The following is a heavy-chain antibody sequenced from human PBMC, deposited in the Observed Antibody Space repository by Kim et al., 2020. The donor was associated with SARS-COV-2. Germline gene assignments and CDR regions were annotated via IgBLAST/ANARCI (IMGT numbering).Heavy chain of an antibody. CDR2: IYYSGST. Sequence: SETLSLTCTVSGGSISSSSYYWGWIRQPPGKGLEWIGSIYYSGSTYYNPSLKSRVTISVDTSKNQFSLKLSSVTAADTAVYYCARHGSPYYDSSGYYPIDYWGQGTLVTVSS. D-gene: IGHD3-22*01. CDR3: ARHGSPYYDSSGYYPIDY. V-gene: IGHV4-39*01. J-gene: IGHJ4*02. CDR1: GGSISSSSYY.